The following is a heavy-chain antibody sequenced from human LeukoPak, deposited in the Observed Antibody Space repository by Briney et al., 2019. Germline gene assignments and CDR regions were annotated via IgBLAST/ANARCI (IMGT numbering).Heavy chain of an antibody. CDR3: AKDHPRISSGSDLDY. CDR1: GFTFDDYT. CDR2: ISGSGGST. Sequence: QSGGSLRLSCAASGFTFDDYTMHWVRQAPGKGLEWVSAISGSGGSTYYADSVKGRFTISRDNSKNTLYLQMNSLRAEDTAVYYCAKDHPRISSGSDLDYWGQGTLVTVSS. D-gene: IGHD6-19*01. J-gene: IGHJ4*02. V-gene: IGHV3-23*01.